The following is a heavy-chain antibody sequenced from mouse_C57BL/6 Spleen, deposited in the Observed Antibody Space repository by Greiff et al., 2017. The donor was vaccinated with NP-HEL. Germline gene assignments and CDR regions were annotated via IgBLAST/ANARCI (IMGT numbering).Heavy chain of an antibody. CDR1: GFTFSSYA. V-gene: IGHV5-9-1*02. CDR3: TRKALYYGSSYWYFDV. D-gene: IGHD1-1*01. J-gene: IGHJ1*03. CDR2: ISSGGDYI. Sequence: EVKLQESGEGLVKPGGSLKLSCAASGFTFSSYAMSWVRQTPEKRLEWVAYISSGGDYIYYADTVKGRFTISRDNARNTLYLQMSSLKSEDTAMYYCTRKALYYGSSYWYFDVWGTGTTVTVSS.